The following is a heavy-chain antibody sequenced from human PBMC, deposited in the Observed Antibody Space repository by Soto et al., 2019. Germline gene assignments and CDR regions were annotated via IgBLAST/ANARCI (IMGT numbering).Heavy chain of an antibody. V-gene: IGHV5-10-1*01. CDR3: ARVHKNWFDS. CDR1: GYNFTAFW. Sequence: PGESLKISCKASGYNFTAFWIHWVRQMPGKGLEWLGKIDPSDSYTNYSPSFEGHVTLSTDNSITTAYLQWSSLRASDTALYFCARVHKNWFDSWAQGTMVTVSS. J-gene: IGHJ5*01. CDR2: IDPSDSYT.